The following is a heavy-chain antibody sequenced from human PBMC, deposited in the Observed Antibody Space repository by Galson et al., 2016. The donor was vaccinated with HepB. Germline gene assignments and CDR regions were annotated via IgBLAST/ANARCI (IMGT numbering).Heavy chain of an antibody. Sequence: SLRLSCAVSGFSVSDNYMSWVRQAPGKGLEWVSLIYSDGRTHHAESVKGRFTISRDNPKNTVYLQMNSLRVEDSAIYYCATRLGYCRGGTCFGRYWGQGSLVIVS. V-gene: IGHV3-53*01. J-gene: IGHJ1*01. CDR1: GFSVSDNY. CDR3: ATRLGYCRGGTCFGRY. CDR2: IYSDGRT. D-gene: IGHD2-15*01.